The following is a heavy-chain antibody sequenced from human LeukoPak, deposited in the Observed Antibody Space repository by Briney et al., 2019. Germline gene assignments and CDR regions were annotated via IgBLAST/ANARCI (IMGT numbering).Heavy chain of an antibody. CDR3: ATDQRGAGLGFRYGSGSYNGMDV. CDR1: GYTLTELS. Sequence: ASVKVSCKVSGYTLTELSMHWVRQTPGRGLEWMGGFDPEDGETLYAQKFQGRVTMTEDTSTDTAYMELSSLRSEDTAVYYCATDQRGAGLGFRYGSGSYNGMDVWGQGTTVTVS. CDR2: FDPEDGET. D-gene: IGHD3-10*01. J-gene: IGHJ6*02. V-gene: IGHV1-24*01.